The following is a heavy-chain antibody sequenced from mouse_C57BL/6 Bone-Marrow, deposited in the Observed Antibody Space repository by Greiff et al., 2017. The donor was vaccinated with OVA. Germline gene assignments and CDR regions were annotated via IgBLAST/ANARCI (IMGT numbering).Heavy chain of an antibody. Sequence: LQLHHSCPAPVIPVRALNVSCKSSGYAFTNYLIEWVKQRPGQGLEWIGVINPGSGGTNYNEKFKGKATLTADKSSSTAYMQLSSLTSEDSAVYFCARYYYGSSYWYFDVWGTGTTVTVSS. CDR3: ARYYYGSSYWYFDV. CDR2: INPGSGGT. J-gene: IGHJ1*03. CDR1: GYAFTNYL. D-gene: IGHD1-1*01. V-gene: IGHV1-54*01.